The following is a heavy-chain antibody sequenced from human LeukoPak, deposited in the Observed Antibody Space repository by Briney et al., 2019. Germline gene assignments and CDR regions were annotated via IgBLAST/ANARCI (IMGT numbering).Heavy chain of an antibody. CDR3: AKASRVVTAY. V-gene: IGHV3-48*03. J-gene: IGHJ4*02. CDR2: ISSSGSTI. Sequence: PGGSLRLSCAASGFTFSSYEMNWVRQAPGKGLEWVSYISSSGSTIYYADSVKGRFTISRDNSKNTLYLQMNSLRAEDTAVYYCAKASRVVTAYWGQGTLVTVSS. CDR1: GFTFSSYE. D-gene: IGHD2-21*02.